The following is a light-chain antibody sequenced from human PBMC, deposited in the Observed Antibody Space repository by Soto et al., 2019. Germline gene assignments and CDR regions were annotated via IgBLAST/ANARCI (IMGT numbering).Light chain of an antibody. Sequence: QSVLTQPPSASGTPGQRVTISCSGTSSNIGNNYVCWYQHLPGTAPKLLIYRNNQRPSGVPDRFSGSKSGTSASLAISGLRSDDEADYYCAAWDDSLSGVVFSGGTKVTVL. J-gene: IGLJ2*01. V-gene: IGLV1-47*01. CDR1: SSNIGNNY. CDR2: RNN. CDR3: AAWDDSLSGVV.